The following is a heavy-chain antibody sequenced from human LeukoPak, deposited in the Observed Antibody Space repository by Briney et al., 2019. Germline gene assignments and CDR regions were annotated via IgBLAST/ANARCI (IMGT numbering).Heavy chain of an antibody. CDR2: ISSSSSTI. V-gene: IGHV3-48*01. Sequence: GGSLRLSCAASGFTFGSYSMNWVRQAPGKGLEWVSYISSSSSTIYYADSVKGRFTISRDNSKNTLYLQMNSLRAEDTAVYYCAKGDDYGGNPQYYFDYWGQGTLVTVSS. J-gene: IGHJ4*02. CDR1: GFTFGSYS. CDR3: AKGDDYGGNPQYYFDY. D-gene: IGHD4-23*01.